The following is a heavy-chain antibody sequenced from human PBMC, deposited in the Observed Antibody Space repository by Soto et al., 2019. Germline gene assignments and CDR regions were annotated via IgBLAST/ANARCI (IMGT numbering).Heavy chain of an antibody. J-gene: IGHJ6*02. V-gene: IGHV3-23*01. CDR3: AKDGTKGIAVAGFYYYGMDV. CDR2: ISGSGGST. CDR1: GFTFSSYA. D-gene: IGHD6-19*01. Sequence: GGSLRLSCAASGFTFSSYAMSWVRQAPGKGLEWVSAISGSGGSTYYADSVKGRFTISRDNSKNTLCLQMNSLRAEDTAVYYCAKDGTKGIAVAGFYYYGMDVWGQGTTVTVSS.